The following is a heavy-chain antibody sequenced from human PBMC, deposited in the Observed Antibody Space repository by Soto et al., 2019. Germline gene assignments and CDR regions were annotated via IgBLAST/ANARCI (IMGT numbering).Heavy chain of an antibody. J-gene: IGHJ5*02. V-gene: IGHV4-30-4*01. CDR3: ARAVVVVPAALHRLNWFDP. D-gene: IGHD2-2*02. CDR1: GGSISSGDYY. Sequence: SEPLSLTCTVSGGSISSGDYYWSWIRQPPGKGLEWIGYIHYSGSTYYNPSLKSRVTISVDTSKNQCSLKLSSVTAADTAVYYCARAVVVVPAALHRLNWFDPWGQGTLVTVSS. CDR2: IHYSGST.